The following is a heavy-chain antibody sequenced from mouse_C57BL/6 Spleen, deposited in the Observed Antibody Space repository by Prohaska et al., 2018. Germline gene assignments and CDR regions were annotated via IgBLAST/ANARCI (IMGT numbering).Heavy chain of an antibody. CDR3: ANGNYGYFDV. CDR2: INPNNGGT. CDR1: GYTFTDYY. D-gene: IGHD2-1*01. Sequence: LKISCKASGYTFTDYYMNWVKQSHGKSLEWIGDINPNNGGTSYNQKFKGKATLTVEKSSSTVYLELSRLTSDDSAVYYCANGNYGYFDVWGTGTTVTVSS. V-gene: IGHV1-26*01. J-gene: IGHJ1*03.